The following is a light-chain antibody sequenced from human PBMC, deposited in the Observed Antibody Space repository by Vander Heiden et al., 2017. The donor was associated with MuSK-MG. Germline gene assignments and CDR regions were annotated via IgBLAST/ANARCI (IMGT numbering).Light chain of an antibody. CDR2: GAS. CDR1: QRVSSSY. Sequence: EVVLTHSPVTLSFSPGERATLSCRASQRVSSSYLAWFQQKPGQAPRLLIYGASSRATGIPDRFSGSGSGTDFTLTISRLEPEDFAVYYWQHYVNSETFGRGTTVEIK. V-gene: IGKV3-20*01. J-gene: IGKJ1*01. CDR3: QHYVNSET.